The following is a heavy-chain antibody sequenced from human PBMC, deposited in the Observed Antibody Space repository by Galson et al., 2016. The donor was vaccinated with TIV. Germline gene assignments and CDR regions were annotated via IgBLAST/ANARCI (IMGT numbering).Heavy chain of an antibody. J-gene: IGHJ4*02. D-gene: IGHD4-17*01. CDR2: ISPSDSTR. Sequence: SLRLSCAASGFIFSDHYMRWIRQAPGKGLEWVSYISPSDSTRHYGDYLKGSFTTSRDNAKKSLYLQMNSLRVEDTAVYYCAKDLRVYYGDYSTSDYWGQGTLVTVSS. CDR3: AKDLRVYYGDYSTSDY. V-gene: IGHV3-11*01. CDR1: GFIFSDHY.